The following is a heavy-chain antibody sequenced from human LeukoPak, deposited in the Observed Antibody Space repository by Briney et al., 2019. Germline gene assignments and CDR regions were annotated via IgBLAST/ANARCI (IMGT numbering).Heavy chain of an antibody. D-gene: IGHD2-15*01. Sequence: ASVKASCKASGYTFTSYGISWVRQAPGQGLEWMGWISAYNGNTNYAQKLQGRVTMTTDTSTSTGYMELGSLRSDDTAVYYCARGDGCCSGGSCMIFDYWGQGTLVTVSS. CDR3: ARGDGCCSGGSCMIFDY. CDR2: ISAYNGNT. CDR1: GYTFTSYG. V-gene: IGHV1-18*01. J-gene: IGHJ4*02.